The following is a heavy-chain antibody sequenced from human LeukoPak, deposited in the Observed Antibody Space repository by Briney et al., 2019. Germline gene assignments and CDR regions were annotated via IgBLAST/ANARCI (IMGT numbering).Heavy chain of an antibody. CDR2: IIPILGIA. D-gene: IGHD3-3*01. CDR1: GGTFSSYA. Sequence: SVKVSCKASGGTFSSYAISWVRQAPGQGLEWMGRIIPILGIANYAQKLQGRVTMTTDTSTSTAYMELRSLRSDDTAVYFCARDRPGFLEWLLSSRDAFDIWGQGTMVTVSS. CDR3: ARDRPGFLEWLLSSRDAFDI. V-gene: IGHV1-69*04. J-gene: IGHJ3*02.